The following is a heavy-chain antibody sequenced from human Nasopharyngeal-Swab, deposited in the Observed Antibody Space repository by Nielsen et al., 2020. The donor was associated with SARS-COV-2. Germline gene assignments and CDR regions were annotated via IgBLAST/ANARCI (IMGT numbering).Heavy chain of an antibody. D-gene: IGHD1-26*01. V-gene: IGHV3-30*03. CDR2: ISVDGNIQ. Sequence: GGSLRLSCAASGFTFSSFGMHWVRQTPGKGLEWVAVISVDGNIQFYADFAKGRFTISRDNPQNTLFLQMNSLTSEDTAVYHCARRALSGITYAEYFQSWGQGTLVSVSS. J-gene: IGHJ1*01. CDR1: GFTFSSFG. CDR3: ARRALSGITYAEYFQS.